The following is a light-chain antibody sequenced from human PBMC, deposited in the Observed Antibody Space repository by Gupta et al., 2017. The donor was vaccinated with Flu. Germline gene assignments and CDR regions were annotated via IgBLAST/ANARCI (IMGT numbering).Light chain of an antibody. V-gene: IGKV1-12*01. CDR3: QQANRFPIT. Sequence: PSSLSASVGDRVTITCRASQGISSGLAWYQQKAGKVPKFLIYAASNLQSGVPSRFSGSGSGTDFTLTIRSLQPEDFATYYCQQANRFPITCGQGTLMEIK. J-gene: IGKJ5*01. CDR2: AAS. CDR1: QGISSG.